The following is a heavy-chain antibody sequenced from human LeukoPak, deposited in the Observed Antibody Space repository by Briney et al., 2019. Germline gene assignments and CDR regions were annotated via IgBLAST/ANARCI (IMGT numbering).Heavy chain of an antibody. D-gene: IGHD3-10*01. Sequence: GGFLRLSCAASSGLIFSDYNMGWIRQAPWKGLELVAYIGASDSTIEYADSVKGRFTISRDNGKKSVYLQMNSLRAEDTAIYYCARDPIYLRGSGTYGGFDIWGQGTMVTVSS. CDR2: IGASDSTI. CDR1: GLIFSDYN. CDR3: ARDPIYLRGSGTYGGFDI. V-gene: IGHV3-11*04. J-gene: IGHJ3*02.